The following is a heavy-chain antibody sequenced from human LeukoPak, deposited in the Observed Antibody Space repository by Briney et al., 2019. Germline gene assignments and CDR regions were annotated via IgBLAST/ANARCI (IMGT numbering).Heavy chain of an antibody. CDR2: IYYSGST. CDR3: ARHGYGYYDSSGYYFGRAFDI. J-gene: IGHJ3*02. D-gene: IGHD3-22*01. Sequence: PSETLSLTCAVYGGSFSGYYWGWIRQPPGKGLEWIGSIYYSGSTYYNPSLKSRVTISVDTSKNQFSLKLSSVTAADTAVYYCARHGYGYYDSSGYYFGRAFDIWGQGTMVTVSS. V-gene: IGHV4-39*01. CDR1: GGSFSGYY.